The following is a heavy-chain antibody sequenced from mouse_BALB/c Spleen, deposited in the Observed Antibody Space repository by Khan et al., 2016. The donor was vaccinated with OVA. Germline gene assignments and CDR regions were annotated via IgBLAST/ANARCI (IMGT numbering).Heavy chain of an antibody. CDR3: ARTYYGNYREAMDY. D-gene: IGHD2-10*01. Sequence: VVLVESGPGLVAPSQSLSITCTVPGLSLTGSGENLVRESPGKGLRWLGMIWGDGSADYNLALKSRLSLSKENSKSQVFLKMNSLQTDDTARYYCARTYYGNYREAMDYWGQGTSVTVSS. J-gene: IGHJ4*01. CDR1: GLSLTGSG. V-gene: IGHV2-6-7*01. CDR2: IWGDGSA.